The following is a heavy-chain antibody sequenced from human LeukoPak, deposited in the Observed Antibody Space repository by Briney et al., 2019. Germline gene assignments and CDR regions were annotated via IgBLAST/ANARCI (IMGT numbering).Heavy chain of an antibody. D-gene: IGHD5-18*01. CDR1: GFTFSDYA. Sequence: GGSLRLSCAASGFTFSDYAMTWVRQAPGKGLEWVSRIRGVDHGTFYSDSVKGRFTMSRDNSKNTLYLQMNSLRVEDTAVYYCAKSQLWAPDYFDYWGQGTLVTVSS. J-gene: IGHJ4*02. V-gene: IGHV3-23*01. CDR2: IRGVDHGT. CDR3: AKSQLWAPDYFDY.